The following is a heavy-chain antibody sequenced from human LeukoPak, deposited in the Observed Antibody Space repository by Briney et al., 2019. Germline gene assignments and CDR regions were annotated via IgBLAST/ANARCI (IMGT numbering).Heavy chain of an antibody. D-gene: IGHD3-22*01. Sequence: SETLSLTCAVYGGSFSGYYWSWIRQPPGKGLEWIGEISHSGSSNSNPSLKSRVTMSADMSKNQFSLKLSSVTAADTAVYFCARLAYYLDSSGYYLYYCDNWGQGTPVTVSS. CDR1: GGSFSGYY. V-gene: IGHV4-34*01. CDR3: ARLAYYLDSSGYYLYYCDN. J-gene: IGHJ4*02. CDR2: ISHSGSS.